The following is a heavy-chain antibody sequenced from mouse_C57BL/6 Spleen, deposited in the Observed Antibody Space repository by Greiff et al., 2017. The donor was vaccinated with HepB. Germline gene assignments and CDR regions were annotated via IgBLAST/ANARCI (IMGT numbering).Heavy chain of an antibody. D-gene: IGHD2-12*01. V-gene: IGHV1-76*01. CDR1: GYTFTDYY. CDR2: IYPGSGNT. Sequence: QVHVKQSGAELVRPGASVKLSCKASGYTFTDYYINWVKQRPGQGLEWIARIYPGSGNTYYNEKFKGKATLTAEKSSSTAYMQLSSLTSEDSAVYFCARSYYSRYWYFDVWGTGTTVTVSS. CDR3: ARSYYSRYWYFDV. J-gene: IGHJ1*03.